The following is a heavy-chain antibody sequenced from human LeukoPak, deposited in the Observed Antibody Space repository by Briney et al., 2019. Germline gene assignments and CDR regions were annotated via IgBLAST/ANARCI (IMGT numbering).Heavy chain of an antibody. J-gene: IGHJ6*04. CDR2: ITGSGGST. CDR3: AKGLTTMYGSGGSNGMDV. Sequence: GASLRLSCAASGFTFSNYAMSWVRQAPGKGLEWVSAITGSGGSTYYADSVKGRFTISRDNSKNTLYLQMNSLKAEDTAVYHCAKGLTTMYGSGGSNGMDVWGKGTTVTVSS. D-gene: IGHD3-10*01. CDR1: GFTFSNYA. V-gene: IGHV3-23*01.